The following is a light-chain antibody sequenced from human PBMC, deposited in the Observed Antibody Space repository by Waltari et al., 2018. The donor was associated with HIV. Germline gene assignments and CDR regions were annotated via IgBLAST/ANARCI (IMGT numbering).Light chain of an antibody. J-gene: IGLJ3*02. V-gene: IGLV3-21*04. Sequence: SYVLTQPPSVSVAPGTTARITCGVNTIPSKSVHWYQQKPGQAPAVVIYDASARPSGIPERFSGSNAGNTATLTISRVEAGDEADYYCQVWDSGTDHWVFGGGTKLTVL. CDR1: TIPSKS. CDR2: DAS. CDR3: QVWDSGTDHWV.